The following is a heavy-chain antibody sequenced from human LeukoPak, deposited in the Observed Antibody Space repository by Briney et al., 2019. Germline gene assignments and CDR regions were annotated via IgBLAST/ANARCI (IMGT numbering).Heavy chain of an antibody. J-gene: IGHJ6*03. CDR3: ARQHDSYYYYYIDV. CDR2: LYRTDSA. V-gene: IGHV4-38-2*01. CDR1: GSSISNGHY. Sequence: PSETLSLTCAVSGSSISNGHYWVWIRQPPGRGLEWIGSLYRTDSAYYNTSLRSRVSMSVDTSKNQFSLTLNFVTAADSAVYYCARQHDSYYYYYIDVWGSGTRVTVSS.